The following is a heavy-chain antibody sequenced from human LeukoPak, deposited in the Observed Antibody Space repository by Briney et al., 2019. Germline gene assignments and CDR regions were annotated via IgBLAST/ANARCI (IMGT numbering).Heavy chain of an antibody. J-gene: IGHJ5*02. D-gene: IGHD3-3*01. CDR2: IYYSGST. CDR3: ARGVGGTIFGVVHWFDP. CDR1: GGSISSSSYY. V-gene: IGHV4-39*01. Sequence: SETLSLTCTVSGGSISSSSYYWGWIRQPPGKGLEWIGSIYYSGSTYYNPSLKSRVTISVDTSKNQFSLKLSSVTAADTAVYYCARGVGGTIFGVVHWFDPWGQGTLVTVSS.